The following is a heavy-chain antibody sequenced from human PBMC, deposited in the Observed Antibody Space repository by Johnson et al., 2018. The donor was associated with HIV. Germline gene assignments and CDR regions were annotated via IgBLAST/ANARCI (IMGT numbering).Heavy chain of an antibody. D-gene: IGHD5-24*01. J-gene: IGHJ3*02. Sequence: QMQLVESGGGVVQPGRSLRLSCAASGFTFSSYGMHWVRQAPGKGLEWVAVISYDGSNKYYADSVKGRFTISRDNSKNTLYLQINSLRGEDTAGYYCARGSQEMVTIWNAFDIWGQGTMVTGSS. V-gene: IGHV3-30*03. CDR3: ARGSQEMVTIWNAFDI. CDR1: GFTFSSYG. CDR2: ISYDGSNK.